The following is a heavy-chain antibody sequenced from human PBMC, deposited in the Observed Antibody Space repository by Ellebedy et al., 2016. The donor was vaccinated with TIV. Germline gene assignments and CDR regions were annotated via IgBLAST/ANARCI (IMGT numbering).Heavy chain of an antibody. CDR1: GFTFTNYA. J-gene: IGHJ5*02. Sequence: PGGSLTLSCAASGFTFTNYAMSWVRQAPGKGLQWVASISSSGQTTYYADSVTGRFTISRDNSKRTLYLQRYSLRAEDTATYYCAKDSDVLRYFDWFSAWGQGTQVTVSS. CDR2: ISSSGQTT. CDR3: AKDSDVLRYFDWFSA. D-gene: IGHD3-9*01. V-gene: IGHV3-23*01.